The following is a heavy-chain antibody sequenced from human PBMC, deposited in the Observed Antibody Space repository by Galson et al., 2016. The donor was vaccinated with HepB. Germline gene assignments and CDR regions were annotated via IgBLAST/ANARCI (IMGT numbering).Heavy chain of an antibody. CDR1: GGSISSGSYY. D-gene: IGHD2-15*01. Sequence: SETLSLTCTVSGGSISSGSYYWGWIRQPPGKGLEWIGSIYYSGSTYYNPSLKSRVTISVDTSKNQFSLKLSSVTAADTAVYYCARRIVVVVGVWFDPWGQGTQVTVSS. CDR3: ARRIVVVVGVWFDP. CDR2: IYYSGST. V-gene: IGHV4-39*01. J-gene: IGHJ5*02.